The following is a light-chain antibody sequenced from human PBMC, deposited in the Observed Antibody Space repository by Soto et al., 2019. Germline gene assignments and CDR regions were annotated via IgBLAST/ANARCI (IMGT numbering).Light chain of an antibody. CDR2: LNSDGSH. J-gene: IGLJ2*01. CDR1: SGHSSYA. V-gene: IGLV4-69*01. CDR3: QTWGTGFSVV. Sequence: QLVLTQSPSASASLGASVKLTCTLSSGHSSYAIAWHQQQPEKGPRYLMKLNSDGSHSKGDGIPDRFSGSSSGAERYLTISSLQSEDEADYYCQTWGTGFSVVFGGGTKLTVL.